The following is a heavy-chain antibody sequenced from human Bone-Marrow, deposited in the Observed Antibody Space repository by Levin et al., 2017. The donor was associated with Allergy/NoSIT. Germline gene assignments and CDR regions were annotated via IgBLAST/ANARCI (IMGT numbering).Heavy chain of an antibody. D-gene: IGHD6-19*01. CDR2: ISGSGGTT. V-gene: IGHV3-23*01. J-gene: IGHJ4*02. CDR1: GFSFSNHA. CDR3: ARVDLGALVQWLAPLDS. Sequence: PGGSLRLSCVASGFSFSNHAMSWVRQAPGKGLDWVSGISGSGGTTFYAGSVKGRFTISRDNSRNTLYLQMNSLRAEDTAVYYCARVDLGALVQWLAPLDSWGQGTLVAVSS.